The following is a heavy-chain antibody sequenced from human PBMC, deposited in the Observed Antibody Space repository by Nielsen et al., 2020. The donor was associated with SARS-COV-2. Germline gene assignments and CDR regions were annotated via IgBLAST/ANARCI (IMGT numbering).Heavy chain of an antibody. CDR1: GFTFDDYA. J-gene: IGHJ4*02. Sequence: SLKISCAASGFTFDDYAMHWVRQAPGKGLEWVSGISWNSGSIAYADSVKGRFTISRDNAKSSLYLQMNSLGAEDTALYYCAKDPSDGYSSSWYFDYWGQGTLVTVSS. D-gene: IGHD6-13*01. CDR3: AKDPSDGYSSSWYFDY. CDR2: ISWNSGSI. V-gene: IGHV3-9*01.